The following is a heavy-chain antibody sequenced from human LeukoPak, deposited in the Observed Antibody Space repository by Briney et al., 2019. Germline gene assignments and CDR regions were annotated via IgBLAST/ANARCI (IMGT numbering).Heavy chain of an antibody. V-gene: IGHV4-39*01. Sequence: SETLSLTCTVSGGSISSSSYYWGWIRQPPGKGLEWIGSIYYYGSTYYNPSLKSRVTISVDTSKNQFSLKLSSVTAADTAVYYCARRAGAYSHPYDYWGQGTLVTVSS. D-gene: IGHD4/OR15-4a*01. CDR1: GGSISSSSYY. CDR3: ARRAGAYSHPYDY. J-gene: IGHJ4*02. CDR2: IYYYGST.